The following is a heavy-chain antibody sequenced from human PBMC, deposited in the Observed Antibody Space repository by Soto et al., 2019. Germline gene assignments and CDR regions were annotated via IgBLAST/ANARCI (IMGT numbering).Heavy chain of an antibody. J-gene: IGHJ4*02. CDR3: ARETGTYSNDY. CDR1: GYSFTTYW. D-gene: IGHD5-18*01. V-gene: IGHV5-10-1*03. Sequence: EVQLVQSGAEVKKPGESLRIACKGSGYSFTTYWINWVRQLPGKGLEWMGRIDPSDSETNFGPSFQGHVTLSVDTSSNTAYLQWSSLKASDTATYYCARETGTYSNDYWGQGTIVSVSS. CDR2: IDPSDSET.